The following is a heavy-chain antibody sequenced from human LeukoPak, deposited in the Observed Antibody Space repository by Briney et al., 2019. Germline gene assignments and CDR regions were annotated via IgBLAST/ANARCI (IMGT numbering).Heavy chain of an antibody. D-gene: IGHD6-19*01. J-gene: IGHJ3*02. Sequence: NPSETLSLTCTVSGGSISSSSYYWGWIRQPPGKGLEWIGSIYYSGSTYYNPSLKSRVTISVDKSKNQFSLKLSSVTAADTAVYYCARGPPWSSGWYLRPKNAFDIWGQGTMVTVSS. CDR1: GGSISSSSYY. V-gene: IGHV4-39*07. CDR3: ARGPPWSSGWYLRPKNAFDI. CDR2: IYYSGST.